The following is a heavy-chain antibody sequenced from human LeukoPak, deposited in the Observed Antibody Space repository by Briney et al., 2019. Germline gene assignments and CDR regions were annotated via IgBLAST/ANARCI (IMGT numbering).Heavy chain of an antibody. CDR3: ASRIAAAALYYYYGMDV. Sequence: PGGSLRLSCAASGFTFSSYARHWVRQAPGKGLEWVAVISYDGSNKYYADSVKGRFTISRDNSKNTLYLQMNSLRAEDTAVYYCASRIAAAALYYYYGMDVWGQGTTVTVSS. J-gene: IGHJ6*02. CDR1: GFTFSSYA. V-gene: IGHV3-30-3*01. D-gene: IGHD6-13*01. CDR2: ISYDGSNK.